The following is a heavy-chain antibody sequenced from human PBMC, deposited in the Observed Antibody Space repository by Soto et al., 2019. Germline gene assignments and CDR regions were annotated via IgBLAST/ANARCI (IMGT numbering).Heavy chain of an antibody. CDR1: GFTFSDYY. D-gene: IGHD6-19*01. V-gene: IGHV3-11*06. CDR3: ARTEERSAVAGTTVWNDY. J-gene: IGHJ4*02. Sequence: GGSLRLSCAASGFTFSDYYMSWIRQAPGKGLEWVSYISSSSSYTNYADSVKGRFTISRDNAKNSLYLQMNSLRAEDTAVYYCARTEERSAVAGTTVWNDYWGQGTLVTVSS. CDR2: ISSSSSYT.